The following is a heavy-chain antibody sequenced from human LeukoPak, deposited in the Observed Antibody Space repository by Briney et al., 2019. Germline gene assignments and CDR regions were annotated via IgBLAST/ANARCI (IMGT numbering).Heavy chain of an antibody. D-gene: IGHD1-26*01. J-gene: IGHJ4*02. Sequence: GGSLRLSCAASGFTISSYDMNWVRQAPGKGLEWVSYISVSGKTIYYADSVKGRFTISRDNAKNSLYLQMNSLGAEDTAVYYCATAGSDYWGQGTLVTVSS. CDR3: ATAGSDY. CDR1: GFTISSYD. V-gene: IGHV3-48*03. CDR2: ISVSGKTI.